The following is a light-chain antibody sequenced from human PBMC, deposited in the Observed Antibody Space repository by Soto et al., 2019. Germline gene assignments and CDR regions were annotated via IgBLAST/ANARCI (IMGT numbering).Light chain of an antibody. CDR1: QSVSSNY. CDR3: QQYGSSRFT. J-gene: IGKJ3*01. Sequence: IVLTQSPGTLSLSPGERATLSCRASQSVSSNYLAWYQQKAGQAPRLLIYGASSRATGIPDRFSGSGSGTDFTLTISRLEPEDVAVYYCQQYGSSRFTFGPGTKVDIK. CDR2: GAS. V-gene: IGKV3-20*01.